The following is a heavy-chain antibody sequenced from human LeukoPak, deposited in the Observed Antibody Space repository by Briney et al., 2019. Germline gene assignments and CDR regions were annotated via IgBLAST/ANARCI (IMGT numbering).Heavy chain of an antibody. CDR1: GFIFSIYE. Sequence: GGSLRLSCVASGFIFSIYEMNWVRQAPGKGLEWISYISSSDNTILYADSVKGRFTISRDNAKNSLYLQMNSLRAEDTAVYYCARLGRGDSSGYYYDAFGIWGQGAMVTVSS. V-gene: IGHV3-48*03. J-gene: IGHJ3*02. CDR3: ARLGRGDSSGYYYDAFGI. D-gene: IGHD3-22*01. CDR2: ISSSDNTI.